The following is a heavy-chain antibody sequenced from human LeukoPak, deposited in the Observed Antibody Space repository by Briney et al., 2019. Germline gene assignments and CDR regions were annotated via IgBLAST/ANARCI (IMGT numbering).Heavy chain of an antibody. CDR2: IYTSGSS. J-gene: IGHJ3*02. V-gene: IGHV4-4*07. CDR3: ARLRLSLDAFDI. Sequence: SETLSLNCTVSGGSTSSYYWSWIRQPAGKGLEWIGRIYTSGSSNYNPSLKSRVTMSIDTSKNQFSLKLSSVTAADTAVYYCARLRLSLDAFDIWGQGTMVTVSS. CDR1: GGSTSSYY.